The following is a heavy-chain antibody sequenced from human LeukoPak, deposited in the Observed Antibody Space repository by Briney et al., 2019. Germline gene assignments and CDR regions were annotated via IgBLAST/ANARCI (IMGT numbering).Heavy chain of an antibody. Sequence: GASVKLSCKTSGYSFTDYYMHWVRQAPGQRLEWMGWINPNSGGTSTAKKFQGRITMTRDTSITTVYMEVSWLTSDDTSVYYGARADRLDGSPYLNGMWGQGTLVTVSS. D-gene: IGHD1-26*01. V-gene: IGHV1-2*02. CDR2: INPNSGGT. CDR3: ARADRLDGSPYLNGM. CDR1: GYSFTDYY. J-gene: IGHJ4*02.